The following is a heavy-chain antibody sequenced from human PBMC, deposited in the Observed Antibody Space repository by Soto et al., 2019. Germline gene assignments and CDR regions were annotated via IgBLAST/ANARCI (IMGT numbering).Heavy chain of an antibody. CDR1: GFTFSSYA. CDR3: AREFLEWPEETHDYYYYCMDV. V-gene: IGHV3-30-3*01. CDR2: ISYDGSNK. J-gene: IGHJ6*02. D-gene: IGHD3-3*01. Sequence: LRLSCAASGFTFSSYAMHWVRQAPGKGLEWVAVISYDGSNKYYADSVKGRFTISRDNSKNTLYLQMNSLRAEDTAVYYCAREFLEWPEETHDYYYYCMDVWGQGTTVTVSS.